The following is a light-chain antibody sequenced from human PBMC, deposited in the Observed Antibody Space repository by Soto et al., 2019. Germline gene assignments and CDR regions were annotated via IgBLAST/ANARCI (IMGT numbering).Light chain of an antibody. V-gene: IGKV3-20*01. J-gene: IGKJ4*01. CDR2: GAS. Sequence: EIVLTQSPGTQSLSPGERAILSCRASQSVRGSYLAWYQQKPGQAPRLLLYGASTRVDGIPYRFSGGGSGTDFSLTISRLEPEDFAVYYCQQYGSSPVTFGGGTKVEIK. CDR1: QSVRGSY. CDR3: QQYGSSPVT.